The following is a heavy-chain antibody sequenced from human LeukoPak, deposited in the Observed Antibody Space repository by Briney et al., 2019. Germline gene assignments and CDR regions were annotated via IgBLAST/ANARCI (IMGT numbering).Heavy chain of an antibody. CDR1: GYSFTSYY. Sequence: SVKVSCKASGYSFTSYYMHWVRQAPGQGLEWMGVINPSDGSPNYAQKFQGRVTMTRDTSTTTVYMELSRLRSEDTAVYYCARDLVVVTVIPEGHFDYWGQGTLVTVSS. CDR3: ARDLVVVTVIPEGHFDY. CDR2: INPSDGSP. D-gene: IGHD2-21*02. V-gene: IGHV1-46*01. J-gene: IGHJ4*02.